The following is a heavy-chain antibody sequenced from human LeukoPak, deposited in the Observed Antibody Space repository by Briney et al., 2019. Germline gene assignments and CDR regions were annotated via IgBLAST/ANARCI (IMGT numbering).Heavy chain of an antibody. CDR3: ARDYSGSYFPPYYYFDY. Sequence: GGSLRLSCAASGFTFSSYAMHWVRQAPGKGLEWVAVISYDGSNKYYADSVKGRFTISRDNSKNTLHLQMNSLRAEDTAVYYCARDYSGSYFPPYYYFDYWGQGTLVTVSS. V-gene: IGHV3-30-3*01. D-gene: IGHD1-26*01. CDR2: ISYDGSNK. J-gene: IGHJ4*02. CDR1: GFTFSSYA.